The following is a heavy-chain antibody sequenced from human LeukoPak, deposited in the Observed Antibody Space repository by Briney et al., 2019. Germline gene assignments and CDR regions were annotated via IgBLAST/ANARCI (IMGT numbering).Heavy chain of an antibody. CDR3: AREAAAIARSGYYFDY. V-gene: IGHV1-46*01. J-gene: IGHJ4*02. CDR2: TNPSGGST. D-gene: IGHD2-2*01. CDR1: GYTFTSYY. Sequence: ASVKVSCKASGYTFTSYYMHWVRQAPGQGLEWMGITNPSGGSTSYAQKFQGRVTMTRDMSTSTVYMELSSLRSEDTAVYYCAREAAAIARSGYYFDYWGQGTLVTVSS.